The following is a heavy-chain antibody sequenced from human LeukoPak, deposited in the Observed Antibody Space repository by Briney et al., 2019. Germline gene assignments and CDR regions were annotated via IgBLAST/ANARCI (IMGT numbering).Heavy chain of an antibody. V-gene: IGHV4-34*01. D-gene: IGHD3-3*01. CDR1: GGSFSGYY. Sequence: PSETLSLTCAVYGGSFSGYYWSWIRQPPGKGLEWIGEINHSGSTNYNPSLKSRVTISVDTSRNQFSLKLSSVTAADTAVYYCARGGSQYYDFWSGYDWGQGTLVTVSS. J-gene: IGHJ4*02. CDR2: INHSGST. CDR3: ARGGSQYYDFWSGYD.